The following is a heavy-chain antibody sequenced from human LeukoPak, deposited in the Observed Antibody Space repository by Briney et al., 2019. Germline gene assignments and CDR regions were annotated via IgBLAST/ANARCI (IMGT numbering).Heavy chain of an antibody. CDR3: ARDDDILPGSSTYLGN. CDR1: GDTFSNSA. CDR2: IIPILGIV. V-gene: IGHV1-69*04. J-gene: IGHJ4*02. D-gene: IGHD3-9*01. Sequence: SVKVSCKASGDTFSNSAMSWVRQAPGQGLEWMGRIIPILGIVNYAQKFQGRVTITADKSTSTAYMELSSLRSDDTAVYYCARDDDILPGSSTYLGNWGQGTLVTVSS.